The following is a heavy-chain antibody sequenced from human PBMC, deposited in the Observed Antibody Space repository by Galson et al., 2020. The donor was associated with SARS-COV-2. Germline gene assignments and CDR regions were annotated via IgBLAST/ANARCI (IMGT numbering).Heavy chain of an antibody. CDR2: IAGAGTMT. D-gene: IGHD1-20*01. V-gene: IGHV3-23*01. CDR3: AKDRGYNTGAMDV. CDR1: GFTFSDFG. Sequence: GESLKISCSASGFTFSDFGMGWVRQAPGKGLEWVPTIAGAGTMTYYADSVKGRFTVSRDNSKNMVYLQMDRVRAEDTALYYCAKDRGYNTGAMDVWGQGATVTVSS. J-gene: IGHJ6*02.